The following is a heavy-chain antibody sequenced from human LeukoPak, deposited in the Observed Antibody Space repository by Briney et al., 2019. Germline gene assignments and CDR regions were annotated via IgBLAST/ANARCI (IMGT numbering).Heavy chain of an antibody. V-gene: IGHV4-59*01. CDR1: GGSFSSYY. Sequence: PSETLSLTCAVYGGSFSSYYWSWIRQPPGKGLEWIGYIYYSGSTNYNPSLKSRVTISVDTSKNQFSLKLRSVTAADTAVYYCARVTGYMIEDYFDYWGQGILVTVSS. J-gene: IGHJ4*02. CDR2: IYYSGST. D-gene: IGHD3-9*01. CDR3: ARVTGYMIEDYFDY.